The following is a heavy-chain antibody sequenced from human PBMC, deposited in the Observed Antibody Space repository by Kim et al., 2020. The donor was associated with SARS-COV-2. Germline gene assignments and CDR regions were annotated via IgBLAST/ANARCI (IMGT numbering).Heavy chain of an antibody. V-gene: IGHV3-23*01. J-gene: IGHJ4*02. CDR1: GFTFSSYA. D-gene: IGHD3-3*01. CDR2: ISGSGGST. CDR3: AKTGSRWSGYYTAPCTA. Sequence: GGSLRLSCAASGFTFSSYAMSWVRQAPGKGLEWVSAISGSGGSTYYADSVKGRFTISRDNSKNTLYLQMNSLRAEDTAVYYCAKTGSRWSGYYTAPCTAWGQGAPVTVSS.